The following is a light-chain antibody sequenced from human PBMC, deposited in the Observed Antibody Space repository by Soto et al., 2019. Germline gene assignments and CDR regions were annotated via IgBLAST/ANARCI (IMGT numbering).Light chain of an antibody. CDR3: SSYTTTSTYL. CDR1: SSDVGGYKY. V-gene: IGLV2-14*01. CDR2: VVS. Sequence: QSVLTQPASVSGSPGQSITITCTGTSSDVGGYKYVSWYQQHPGKAPKLLIYVVSNRPSGVSNRFSGSKAGNTASLTISGLRAEDEADYYCSSYTTTSTYLFGTGTKVTV. J-gene: IGLJ1*01.